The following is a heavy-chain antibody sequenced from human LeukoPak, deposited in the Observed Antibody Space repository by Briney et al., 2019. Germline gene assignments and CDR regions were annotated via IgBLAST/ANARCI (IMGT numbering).Heavy chain of an antibody. D-gene: IGHD3-10*01. Sequence: QTGGPLRLSCAASGFTFSSFWMHWVRQAPGKGLVWVSRINSDGTSTTYAESVKGRFTTSRENAKNTVYLQMNSLRADDTAVYYCVRDRRDGSGNYFSRYMDVWGKGTTITVSS. CDR3: VRDRRDGSGNYFSRYMDV. J-gene: IGHJ6*04. V-gene: IGHV3-74*03. CDR2: INSDGTST. CDR1: GFTFSSFW.